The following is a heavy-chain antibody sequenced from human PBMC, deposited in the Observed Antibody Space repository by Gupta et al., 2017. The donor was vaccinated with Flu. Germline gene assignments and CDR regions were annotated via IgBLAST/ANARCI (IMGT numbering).Heavy chain of an antibody. J-gene: IGHJ6*02. CDR3: ARGRLSHYFYGMDV. V-gene: IGHV1-8*01. Sequence: RQTPGQGLEWMGWMTPNSGNTGYPQKFQDRVTMTRNTSISTAYMELSSLISEDTAVYYCARGRLSHYFYGMDVWGQGTTVSVSS. CDR2: MTPNSGNT.